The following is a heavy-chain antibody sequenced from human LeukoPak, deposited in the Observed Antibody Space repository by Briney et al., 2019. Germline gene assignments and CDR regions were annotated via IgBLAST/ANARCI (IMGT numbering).Heavy chain of an antibody. CDR1: GYTFTSYG. CDR3: ARPIVIVPAAIPLGMDV. V-gene: IGHV1-18*01. J-gene: IGHJ6*02. D-gene: IGHD2-2*01. CDR2: ISAYNGNT. Sequence: ASVKVSCTASGYTFTSYGISWVRQAPGQGLEWMGWISAYNGNTNYAQKLQGRVTMTTDTSTSTAYMELRSLRSDDTAVYYCARPIVIVPAAIPLGMDVWGQGTTVTVSS.